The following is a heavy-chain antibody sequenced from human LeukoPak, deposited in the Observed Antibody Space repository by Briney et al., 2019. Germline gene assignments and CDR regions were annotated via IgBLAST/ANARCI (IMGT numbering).Heavy chain of an antibody. CDR2: ISSSGSTI. D-gene: IGHD3-9*01. Sequence: GGSLRLSCAASGFTFSSYEMTWVRQAPGKGLEWVSYISSSGSTIYYADSVKGRFTISRDNAKNSLYLQMNSLRAEDTAVYYCARQRCDILTGYYMPRGFDFWGQGTLVTVSS. CDR1: GFTFSSYE. V-gene: IGHV3-48*03. J-gene: IGHJ4*02. CDR3: ARQRCDILTGYYMPRGFDF.